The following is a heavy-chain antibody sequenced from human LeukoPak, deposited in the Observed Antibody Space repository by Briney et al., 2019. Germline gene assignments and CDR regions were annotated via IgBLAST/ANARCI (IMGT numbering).Heavy chain of an antibody. CDR2: IYTSGST. CDR1: GGSISSYY. D-gene: IGHD3-22*01. Sequence: PSETLSLACTVSGGSISSYYWSWIRQPAGKGLEWIGRIYTSGSTNYNPSLKSRVTMSVDTSKNQFSLKLSSVTAADTAVYYCARERVNYYDSSGLEYYFDYWGQGTLVTVSS. CDR3: ARERVNYYDSSGLEYYFDY. V-gene: IGHV4-4*07. J-gene: IGHJ4*02.